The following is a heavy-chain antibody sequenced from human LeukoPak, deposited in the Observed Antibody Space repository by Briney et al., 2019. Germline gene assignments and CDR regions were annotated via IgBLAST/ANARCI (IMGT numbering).Heavy chain of an antibody. V-gene: IGHV3-30*18. D-gene: IGHD3-22*01. CDR1: GFTFSSYG. Sequence: GGSLRLSCAASGFTFSSYGMHWVRQAPGKGLEWVAVISYDGSNKYYADSVKGRFTISRDNSKNTLYLQMNSLRAEDTAVYYCAKPSYYDSSGYAYWGQGTLVTVSP. CDR3: AKPSYYDSSGYAY. J-gene: IGHJ4*02. CDR2: ISYDGSNK.